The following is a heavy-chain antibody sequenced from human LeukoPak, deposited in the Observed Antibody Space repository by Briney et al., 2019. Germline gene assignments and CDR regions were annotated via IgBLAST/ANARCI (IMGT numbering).Heavy chain of an antibody. CDR1: GYTFSSYA. CDR3: ARDHLTKYYYGSGRFDP. D-gene: IGHD3-10*01. CDR2: ISGYNGNT. J-gene: IGHJ5*02. Sequence: GASVKVSCGASGYTFSSYAITWVRQAPGQGLEWMGWISGYNGNTKYALKVQGRVTVTTDTSTNTAYMELRSLRSDDTAVYYCARDHLTKYYYGSGRFDPWGQGTLVTVFS. V-gene: IGHV1-18*01.